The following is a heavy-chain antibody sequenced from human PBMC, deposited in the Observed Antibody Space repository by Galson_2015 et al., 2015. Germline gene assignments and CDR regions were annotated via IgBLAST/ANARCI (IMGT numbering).Heavy chain of an antibody. Sequence: SLRLSCAASGFTFSSYWMSWVRQAPGKGLEWVANIKQDGSEKYYVDSVKGRFTISRDNAKNSLYLQMNSLRAEDTAVYYCARVGDIVATIGFDYWGQGTLVTVSS. D-gene: IGHD5-12*01. CDR3: ARVGDIVATIGFDY. J-gene: IGHJ4*02. CDR1: GFTFSSYW. V-gene: IGHV3-7*01. CDR2: IKQDGSEK.